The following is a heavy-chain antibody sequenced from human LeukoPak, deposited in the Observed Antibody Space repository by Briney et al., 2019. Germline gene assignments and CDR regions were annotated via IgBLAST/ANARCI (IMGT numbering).Heavy chain of an antibody. Sequence: GGSLRLSCAVSGFSVSSNYISWVRQAPGRGLEWVSVIYSGGSTYYADSVKGRFTISRDNSKNTLYLQMNSLRAEDPAVYYCARGGYYGSGSYYRFEYWGQGTLVTVSS. CDR1: GFSVSSNY. D-gene: IGHD3-10*01. V-gene: IGHV3-53*01. CDR3: ARGGYYGSGSYYRFEY. J-gene: IGHJ4*02. CDR2: IYSGGST.